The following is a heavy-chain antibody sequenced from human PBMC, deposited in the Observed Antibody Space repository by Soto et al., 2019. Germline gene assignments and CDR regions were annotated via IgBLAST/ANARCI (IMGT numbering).Heavy chain of an antibody. V-gene: IGHV3-30-3*01. J-gene: IGHJ6*02. D-gene: IGHD2-2*01. CDR2: ISYDGSNK. CDR3: ARDFCSSTSCYHLYYYGMDV. Sequence: GGSLRLSCAASGFTFSSYAMHWVRQAPGKGLEWVAVISYDGSNKYYADSVKGRFTISRDNSKNTLYLQVNSLRAEDTAVYYCARDFCSSTSCYHLYYYGMDVWGQGTTVTVSS. CDR1: GFTFSSYA.